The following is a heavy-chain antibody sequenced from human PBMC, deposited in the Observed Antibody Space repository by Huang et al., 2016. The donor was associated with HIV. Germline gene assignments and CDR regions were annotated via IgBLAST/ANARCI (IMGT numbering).Heavy chain of an antibody. CDR2: IYPGDSDT. D-gene: IGHD3-22*01. CDR1: GFSFTNYW. Sequence: VQLAQSGPEVKKPGESLKISCKGSGFSFTNYWIGWVRQMPGKGLEWTGIIYPGDSDTKYSPSVQGQVTISAEKAISTAYLQWSSLKASDTTMYYCVRSTSGYYYRTDYWGQGTLVTVSS. J-gene: IGHJ4*02. CDR3: VRSTSGYYYRTDY. V-gene: IGHV5-51*01.